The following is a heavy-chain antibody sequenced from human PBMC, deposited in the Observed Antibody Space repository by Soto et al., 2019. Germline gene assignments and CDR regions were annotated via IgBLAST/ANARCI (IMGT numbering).Heavy chain of an antibody. D-gene: IGHD3-22*01. CDR3: ASFDYYDSSVYYS. Sequence: TLSLTCSVSGGSTSSSSNYWVWIRQPPGKGLEWIGSVYYTGTTYYNPSLKSRVTISVDMSTNQFSLKLSSVSVADTVVFFCASFDYYDSSVYYSWGQGTLVTVSS. CDR2: VYYTGTT. J-gene: IGHJ4*02. CDR1: GGSTSSSSNY. V-gene: IGHV4-39*01.